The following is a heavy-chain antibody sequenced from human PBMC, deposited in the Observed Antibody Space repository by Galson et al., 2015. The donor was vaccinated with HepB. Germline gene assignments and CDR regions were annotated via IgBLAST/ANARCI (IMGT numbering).Heavy chain of an antibody. CDR1: GFTFSSYD. CDR3: ARGATYYGSGSEHDAFDI. V-gene: IGHV3-13*05. Sequence: SLRLSCAASGFTFSSYDMHWVRQATGKGLEWVSAIGTAGDPYYPGSVKGRFAISRENAKNSLYLQMNSLRAGDTAVYYCARGATYYGSGSEHDAFDIWGQGTMVTVSS. D-gene: IGHD3-10*01. J-gene: IGHJ3*02. CDR2: IGTAGDP.